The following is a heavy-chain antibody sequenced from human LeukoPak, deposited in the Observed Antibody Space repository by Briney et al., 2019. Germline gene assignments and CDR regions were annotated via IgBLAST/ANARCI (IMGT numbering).Heavy chain of an antibody. CDR2: IYYNGDT. V-gene: IGHV4-39*07. J-gene: IGHJ3*02. CDR3: ARGPQWLARGRAFDI. Sequence: SETLSLTCTVSGGSISSSLYYWAWIRQPPGKGLEWIGSIYYNGDTYYNPSLKSRVTISFDTSESQVSLKLSSVTAADTAVYYCARGPQWLARGRAFDIWGQGTMVTVSS. CDR1: GGSISSSLYY. D-gene: IGHD6-19*01.